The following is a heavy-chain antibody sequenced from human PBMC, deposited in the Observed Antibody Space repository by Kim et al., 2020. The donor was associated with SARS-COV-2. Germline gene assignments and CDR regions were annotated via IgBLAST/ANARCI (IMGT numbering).Heavy chain of an antibody. D-gene: IGHD3-10*01. V-gene: IGHV3-30*18. Sequence: GGSLRLSCAASGFTFSSYGIHWVRQAPGKGLEWVAVISYDGSNKYYADSVKGRFTISRDNSKNTLYLQMNSLRAEDTAVYYCAKDKGYYGSGSYLLYFFDYWGQGTLVTVSS. CDR1: GFTFSSYG. J-gene: IGHJ4*02. CDR2: ISYDGSNK. CDR3: AKDKGYYGSGSYLLYFFDY.